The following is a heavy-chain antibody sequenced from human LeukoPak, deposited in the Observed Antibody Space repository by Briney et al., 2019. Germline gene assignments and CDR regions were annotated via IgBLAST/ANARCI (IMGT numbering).Heavy chain of an antibody. CDR1: GYTFTSYG. J-gene: IGHJ4*02. CDR2: ISAYNGNT. CDR3: ARVGYSSSWQPKPTPADLGSDY. V-gene: IGHV1-18*01. Sequence: ASVKVSCKASGYTFTSYGISWVQQAPGQGLEWMGWISAYNGNTNYAQKLQGRVTMTTDTSTSTAYMELRSLRSDDTAVYYCARVGYSSSWQPKPTPADLGSDYWGQGTLVTVSS. D-gene: IGHD6-13*01.